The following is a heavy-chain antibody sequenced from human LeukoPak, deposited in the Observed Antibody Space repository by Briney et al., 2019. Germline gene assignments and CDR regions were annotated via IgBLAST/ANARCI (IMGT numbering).Heavy chain of an antibody. CDR2: ISAYNGNT. V-gene: IGHV1-18*01. CDR3: ARHITMVRGARNWFDP. Sequence: ASVKVSCKASGHTFTSYGISWVRQAPGQGLEWMGWISAYNGNTNYAQKLQGRVTMTTDTSTSTAYMELRSLRSDDTAVYYCARHITMVRGARNWFDPWGQGTLVTVSS. CDR1: GHTFTSYG. D-gene: IGHD3-10*01. J-gene: IGHJ5*02.